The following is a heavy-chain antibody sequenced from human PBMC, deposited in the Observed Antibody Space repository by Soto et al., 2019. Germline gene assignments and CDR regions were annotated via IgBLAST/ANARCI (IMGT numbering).Heavy chain of an antibody. CDR1: GFSLSNARMG. D-gene: IGHD6-13*01. J-gene: IGHJ4*02. V-gene: IGHV2-26*01. CDR2: IFSNDEK. Sequence: SGPTLVNPTETLTLTCTVSGFSLSNARMGVSWIRQPPGKALEWLAHIFSNDEKSYSTSLKSRLTISKDTSKNQVVLTMTNMDPVDTATYYCEHSDIAAAGSRGYDYWGQGTLVTVSS. CDR3: EHSDIAAAGSRGYDY.